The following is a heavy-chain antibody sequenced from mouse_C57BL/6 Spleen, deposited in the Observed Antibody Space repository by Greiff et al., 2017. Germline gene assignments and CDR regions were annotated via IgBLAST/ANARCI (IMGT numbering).Heavy chain of an antibody. CDR3: ARLTAVAQEAMDY. V-gene: IGHV1-55*01. CDR2: IYPGSGST. J-gene: IGHJ4*01. D-gene: IGHD1-1*01. CDR1: GYTFTSYW. Sequence: QVHVKQSGAELVKPGASVKMSCKASGYTFTSYWITWVKQRPGQGLEWIGDIYPGSGSTNYNEKFKSKATLTVDTSSSTAYMQLSSLTSEDSAVYYCARLTAVAQEAMDYWGQGTSVTVSS.